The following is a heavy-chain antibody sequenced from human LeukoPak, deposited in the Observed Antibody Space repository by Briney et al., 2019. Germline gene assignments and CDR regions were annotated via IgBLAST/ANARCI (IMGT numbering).Heavy chain of an antibody. J-gene: IGHJ4*02. CDR2: IYYSGST. CDR3: ARRVVGRCSPNYFDY. V-gene: IGHV4-39*01. D-gene: IGHD3-10*02. Sequence: SETLSLTCTVSGGSISSSSYYWGWIRQPPGKGLEWIGSIYYSGSTFYNPSLKSRVTISVDTSKNQFSLELSSVTAADTAVYYCARRVVGRCSPNYFDYWGQGTLVTVSS. CDR1: GGSISSSSYY.